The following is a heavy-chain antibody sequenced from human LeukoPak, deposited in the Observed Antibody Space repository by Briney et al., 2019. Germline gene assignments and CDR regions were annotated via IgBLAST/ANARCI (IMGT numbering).Heavy chain of an antibody. D-gene: IGHD4-17*01. CDR1: GGSISSYY. Sequence: SSETLSLTCTVSGGSISSYYWSWIRQPPGKGLEWIGYIYYSGSTTYNPSLKSRVTISVDTFKNQFSLKLNSVTAADTAMYYCARGFAYGDTGSFDYWGQGTLVTVSS. J-gene: IGHJ4*02. CDR2: IYYSGST. CDR3: ARGFAYGDTGSFDY. V-gene: IGHV4-59*01.